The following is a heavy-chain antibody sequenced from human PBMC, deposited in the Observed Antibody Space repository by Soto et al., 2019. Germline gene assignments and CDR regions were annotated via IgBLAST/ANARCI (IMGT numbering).Heavy chain of an antibody. CDR2: IYYSGST. CDR3: AXGXXXXYYYGMDV. V-gene: IGHV4-59*01. CDR1: GGSISSYF. J-gene: IGHJ6*02. Sequence: QVQLQESGPGLVKPSETLSLTCTVSGGSISSYFWTWIRQPPGKGLEWIGYIYYSGSTNYNPSLKSRXXXXXXXXXXXXXLXLXXXTXXXTAVYYCAXGXXXXYYYGMDVWGQGTTVTVSS.